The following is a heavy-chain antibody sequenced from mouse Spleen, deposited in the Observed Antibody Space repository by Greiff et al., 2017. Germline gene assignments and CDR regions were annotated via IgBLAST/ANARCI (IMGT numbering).Heavy chain of an antibody. V-gene: IGHV7-3*01. D-gene: IGHD2-10*01. CDR2: IRNKANGYTT. CDR1: GFTFTDYY. J-gene: IGHJ3*01. Sequence: EVHLVESGGGLVQPGGSLSLSCAASGFTFTDYYMSWVRQPPGKALEWLGFIRNKANGYTTEYSASVKGRFTISRDNSQSILYLQMNALRAEDSATYYCARSSYGNYVAYWGQGTLVTVSA. CDR3: ARSSYGNYVAY.